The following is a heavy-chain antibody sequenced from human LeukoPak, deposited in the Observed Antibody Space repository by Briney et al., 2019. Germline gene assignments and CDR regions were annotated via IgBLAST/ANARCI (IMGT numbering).Heavy chain of an antibody. CDR2: IYYSGTT. D-gene: IGHD6-13*01. Sequence: PSETLSLTCTVSGGSISSYYWSWIRQPPGKGLEWIGYIYYSGTTNYNPSLKSRVTISVDTSKNQFSLKLSSVTAADTAVYYCARSIAGDVHWFDPWGQGILVTVSS. CDR3: ARSIAGDVHWFDP. CDR1: GGSISSYY. V-gene: IGHV4-59*08. J-gene: IGHJ5*02.